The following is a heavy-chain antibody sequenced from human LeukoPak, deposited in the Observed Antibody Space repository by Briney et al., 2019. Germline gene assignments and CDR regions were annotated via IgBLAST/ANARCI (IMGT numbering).Heavy chain of an antibody. Sequence: GGSLRLSCAASGFTFSSYAMHWVRQAPGKGLEWVAVISYDGSNKYYADSVQGRFFISRDNSKNTLYLQMNSLRAEDTAVYYCAKARTYYYDSSGYYGVPIDAFDIWGQGTMVTVSS. CDR3: AKARTYYYDSSGYYGVPIDAFDI. D-gene: IGHD3-22*01. J-gene: IGHJ3*02. V-gene: IGHV3-30-3*01. CDR2: ISYDGSNK. CDR1: GFTFSSYA.